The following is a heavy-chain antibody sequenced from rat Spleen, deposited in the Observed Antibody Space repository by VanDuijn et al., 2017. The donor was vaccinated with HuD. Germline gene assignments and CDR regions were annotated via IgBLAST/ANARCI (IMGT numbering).Heavy chain of an antibody. J-gene: IGHJ2*01. Sequence: EVQLVESDGGLVQPGRSLKLSCAASGFTFSDYYMAWVRQAPTKGLEWVATISYDGSSTYYRDSVKGRFTISRDNAKSTLYLQMDSLRSEDTATYYCARRGSALDYYDYWGQGVMVTVSS. V-gene: IGHV5-29*01. CDR3: ARRGSALDYYDY. CDR1: GFTFSDYY. D-gene: IGHD1-1*01. CDR2: ISYDGSST.